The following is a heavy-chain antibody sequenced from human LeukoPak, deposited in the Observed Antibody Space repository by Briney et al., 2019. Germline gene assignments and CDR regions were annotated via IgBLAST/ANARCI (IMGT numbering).Heavy chain of an antibody. CDR2: INPSNSYS. CDR3: ARGGWLDDY. CDR1: GYIFTSYW. J-gene: IGHJ4*02. D-gene: IGHD6-19*01. V-gene: IGHV5-10-1*01. Sequence: HWESLKISCKGSGYIFTSYWISWVRQMPGKGLEWMGRINPSNSYSNYNPSFQGHVTFSVDKSIATAYLQWTTLTASDTAMYYCARGGWLDDYWGQGTLVTVSS.